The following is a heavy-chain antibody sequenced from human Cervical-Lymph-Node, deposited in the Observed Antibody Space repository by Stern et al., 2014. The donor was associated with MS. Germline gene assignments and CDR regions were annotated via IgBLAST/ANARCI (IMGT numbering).Heavy chain of an antibody. CDR2: IYPDDSDT. CDR3: ARLGGGWPDFDY. J-gene: IGHJ4*02. V-gene: IGHV5-51*04. D-gene: IGHD6-19*01. Sequence: VQLGQSGAEVQRPGESLKISCKGSGYSFTSYWIGWVRQMPGKGLEWMGNIYPDDSDTKYRPPFQGQAPFPSDKPNCNPYLPTTSLRASDTAMYYCARLGGGWPDFDYWGQGTLVTVSS. CDR1: GYSFTSYW.